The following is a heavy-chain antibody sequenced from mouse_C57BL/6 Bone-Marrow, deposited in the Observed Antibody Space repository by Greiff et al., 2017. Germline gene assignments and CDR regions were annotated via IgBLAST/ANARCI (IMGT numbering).Heavy chain of an antibody. Sequence: EVQLQQSGAELVRPGSSVKMSCKTSGYTFTSYGINWVKQRPGQGLEWIGYIYIGNGYTDYNQKFKGKATLTSDTSSSTAYMQLSSLTSEDSAIYYGARYSGKGYGDVWGTGTTVTVSS. CDR3: ARYSGKGYGDV. CDR2: IYIGNGYT. J-gene: IGHJ1*03. V-gene: IGHV1-58*01. CDR1: GYTFTSYG. D-gene: IGHD2-12*01.